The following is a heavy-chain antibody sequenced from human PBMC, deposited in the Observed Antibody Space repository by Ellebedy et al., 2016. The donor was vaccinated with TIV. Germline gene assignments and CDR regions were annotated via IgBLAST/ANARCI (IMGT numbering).Heavy chain of an antibody. Sequence: GGSLRLSCAASGFTFSPYAMNWVRQAPGKGLEWVSHISGSSLTKMYADSVVGRFTISRDNAKKSLYLQMISLRAEDTAVYYCASDGSYGDFLSPTHAFENWGQGTMVIVSS. CDR1: GFTFSPYA. D-gene: IGHD4-17*01. J-gene: IGHJ3*02. V-gene: IGHV3-48*04. CDR2: ISGSSLTK. CDR3: ASDGSYGDFLSPTHAFEN.